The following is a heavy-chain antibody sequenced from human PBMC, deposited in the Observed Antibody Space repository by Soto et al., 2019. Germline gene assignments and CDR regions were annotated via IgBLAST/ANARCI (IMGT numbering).Heavy chain of an antibody. Sequence: XSVKVASTASGYPFTSYGIVWVRQAPGQGLEWMGWISAYNGNTNYAQKLQGRVTMTTDTSTSTAYMELRSLRSDDTAVYYCARDRGDYDFWSGSSDAFDIWGQGTMVTV. J-gene: IGHJ3*02. CDR1: GYPFTSYG. CDR3: ARDRGDYDFWSGSSDAFDI. V-gene: IGHV1-18*01. CDR2: ISAYNGNT. D-gene: IGHD3-3*01.